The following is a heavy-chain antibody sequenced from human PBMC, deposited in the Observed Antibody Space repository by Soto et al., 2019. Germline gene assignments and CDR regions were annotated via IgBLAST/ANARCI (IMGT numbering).Heavy chain of an antibody. Sequence: DVQLLQSGGGLVQPGGSLRLSCAASGFTFSNYAMSWVRQAPGKGLEWVSGVRGGGSTYYADSVEGRFTISRDNSKNTLSLQMNNLRAEDTAKYYCVQDSIRGAFGSWGLGTLVIVSS. D-gene: IGHD3-3*02. V-gene: IGHV3-23*01. CDR3: VQDSIRGAFGS. CDR1: GFTFSNYA. CDR2: VRGGGST. J-gene: IGHJ4*02.